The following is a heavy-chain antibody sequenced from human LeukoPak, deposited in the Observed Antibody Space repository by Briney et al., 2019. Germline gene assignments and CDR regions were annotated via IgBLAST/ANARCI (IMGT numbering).Heavy chain of an antibody. J-gene: IGHJ4*02. Sequence: SETLSLTCAVYGGSFSGYYWSWIRQPPGKGLEWIGEISHSGSTNYNPSLKSRVTISVDTSKNQFSLKLSSVTAADTAAYYCARGGSGIVVVVAARKPHYFDYWGQGTLVTVSS. D-gene: IGHD2-15*01. V-gene: IGHV4-34*01. CDR1: GGSFSGYY. CDR3: ARGGSGIVVVVAARKPHYFDY. CDR2: ISHSGST.